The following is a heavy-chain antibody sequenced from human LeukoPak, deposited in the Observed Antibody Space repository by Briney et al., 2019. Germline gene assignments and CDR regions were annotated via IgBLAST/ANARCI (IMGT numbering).Heavy chain of an antibody. CDR3: ARRGVQGYMDV. J-gene: IGHJ6*03. CDR1: GFTFSSYS. V-gene: IGHV3-21*04. Sequence: GGSLRLSCAPSGFTFSSYSMNWVRQAPGEGLQWVSTMNGAAVTYYAASVKGRFTISRDRIKNTFSLQMNNLTADDTAVYFRARRGVQGYMDVWGKGTTVTVSS. CDR2: MNGAAVT. D-gene: IGHD1-26*01.